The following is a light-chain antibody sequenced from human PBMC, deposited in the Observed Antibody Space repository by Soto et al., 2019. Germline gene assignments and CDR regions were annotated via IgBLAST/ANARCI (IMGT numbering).Light chain of an antibody. CDR3: QQYGNSPPNT. Sequence: DIVLTQSPGTLSLSPGERATLSCRASQSVSSNYLAWYQQKPGQAPRLLIYGTSNRATGIPDRFTGSGSGTDFTLTISRREHEDFGVYYCQQYGNSPPNTFGQGTRLDIE. CDR2: GTS. J-gene: IGKJ5*01. CDR1: QSVSSNY. V-gene: IGKV3-20*01.